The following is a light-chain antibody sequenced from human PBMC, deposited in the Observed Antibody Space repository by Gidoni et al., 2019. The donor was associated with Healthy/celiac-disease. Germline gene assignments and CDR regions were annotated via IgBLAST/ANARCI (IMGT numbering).Light chain of an antibody. CDR3: QQYYSTPLT. V-gene: IGKV4-1*01. CDR2: WAS. CDR1: QSVLYSSNNKNY. J-gene: IGKJ2*01. Sequence: DIVMTQSPHSLAVSLGERATIHCKSSQSVLYSSNNKNYLAWYQQKPGQPPKLLIYWASTRESGVPDRFSGSGSGTDFTLTISSLQAEDVAVYYCQQYYSTPLTFGQXTKLEIK.